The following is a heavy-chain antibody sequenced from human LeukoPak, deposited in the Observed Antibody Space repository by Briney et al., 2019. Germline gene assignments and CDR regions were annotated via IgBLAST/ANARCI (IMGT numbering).Heavy chain of an antibody. Sequence: GRSLRLSCAASGFTFSSYGMHWVRQAAGKGLEWVAVIWYDGSKKYYADSVKGRFTISRDNSKNTLYLQMNSLRGDDTAMYHCASVDSSSRYLDNWGQGTLVTVSS. CDR3: ASVDSSSRYLDN. D-gene: IGHD6-13*01. J-gene: IGHJ4*02. CDR1: GFTFSSYG. V-gene: IGHV3-33*01. CDR2: IWYDGSKK.